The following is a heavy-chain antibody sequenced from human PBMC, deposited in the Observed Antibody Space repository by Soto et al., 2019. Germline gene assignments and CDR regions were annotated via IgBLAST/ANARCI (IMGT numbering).Heavy chain of an antibody. Sequence: EVQLLESGGGLVQPGGSLRLSCAASGFTFSSYGMSWVRQAPGKGLEWVAAISGSGTSTYYADSVKGRFTISRDNSKNTLYLQMNSLRAEDTAVYYCASGYYDFWSGYYPTFYYWGQGTLVTVSS. V-gene: IGHV3-23*01. CDR3: ASGYYDFWSGYYPTFYY. J-gene: IGHJ4*02. D-gene: IGHD3-3*01. CDR1: GFTFSSYG. CDR2: ISGSGTST.